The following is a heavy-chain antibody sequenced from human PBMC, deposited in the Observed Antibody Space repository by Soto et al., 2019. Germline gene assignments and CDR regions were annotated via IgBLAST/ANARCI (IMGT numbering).Heavy chain of an antibody. CDR1: GGTFSSYT. J-gene: IGHJ6*02. V-gene: IGHV1-2*04. Sequence: ASVEVSCKASGGTFSSYTISWVRQAPGQGLEWMGWINPNSGGTNYAQKFQGWVTMTRDTSISTAYMELSRLRSDDTAVYYCARAPGEQLVPPEPYYSYGMDVWGQGTTVTVSS. D-gene: IGHD6-6*01. CDR2: INPNSGGT. CDR3: ARAPGEQLVPPEPYYSYGMDV.